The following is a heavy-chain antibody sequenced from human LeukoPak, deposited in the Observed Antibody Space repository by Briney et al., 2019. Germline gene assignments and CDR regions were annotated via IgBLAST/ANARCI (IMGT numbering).Heavy chain of an antibody. D-gene: IGHD3-10*01. CDR2: INPSSGDT. CDR1: GYTFTFYF. CDR3: AGGGGRGYASVPGY. J-gene: IGHJ4*02. Sequence: ASVRVSCKASGYTFTFYFTSWVGQAPGQGLEWIGIINPSSGDTTYTQRFKDRFTMTRDMSTTTVFLVLSTLTPDDTPVYYCAGGGGRGYASVPGYWGQGTLVTVSS. V-gene: IGHV1-46*01.